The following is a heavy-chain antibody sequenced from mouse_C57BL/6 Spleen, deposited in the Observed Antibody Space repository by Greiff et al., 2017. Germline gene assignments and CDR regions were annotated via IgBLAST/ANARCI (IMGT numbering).Heavy chain of an antibody. CDR1: GFTFSDYG. V-gene: IGHV5-17*01. CDR2: ISSGSSTI. Sequence: EVMLVESGGGLVKPGGSLKLSCAASGFTFSDYGMHWVRQAPEKGLEWVAYISSGSSTIYYADTVKGRFTITRDTAKNTLFLQMTSLRSEDTAMYYCARQAIYYAMDYWGEGTSVTVSS. J-gene: IGHJ4*01. CDR3: ARQAIYYAMDY.